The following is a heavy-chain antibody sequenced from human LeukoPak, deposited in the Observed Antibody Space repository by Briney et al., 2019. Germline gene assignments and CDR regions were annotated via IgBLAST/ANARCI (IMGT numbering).Heavy chain of an antibody. CDR1: GFTFSSYG. D-gene: IGHD1-14*01. J-gene: IGHJ6*02. Sequence: GGSLRLSCAVSGFTFSSYGMHWVRQAPGKGLEWVAVIWYDGSNKYYADSVKGRFIISRDNSKNTLYLQMNSLRDEDTAVYYCAREMNTGIYYRMDVWGQGTTVTVSS. CDR2: IWYDGSNK. V-gene: IGHV3-33*08. CDR3: AREMNTGIYYRMDV.